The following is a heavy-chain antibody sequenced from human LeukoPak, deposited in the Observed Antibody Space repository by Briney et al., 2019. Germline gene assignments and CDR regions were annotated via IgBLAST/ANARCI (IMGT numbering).Heavy chain of an antibody. V-gene: IGHV3-49*04. CDR2: IRSKAYGGTT. CDR3: TRVEGYCSGGSCLNWFDP. D-gene: IGHD2-15*01. CDR1: GFTFGDYA. Sequence: PGGSLRLSCTASGFTFGDYAMSWVRQAPGKGLEWVGFIRSKAYGGTTEYAASVKGRFTISRDDSKSIAYLQMNSLKTEDTAVYYCTRVEGYCSGGSCLNWFDPWGQGTLVTVSS. J-gene: IGHJ5*02.